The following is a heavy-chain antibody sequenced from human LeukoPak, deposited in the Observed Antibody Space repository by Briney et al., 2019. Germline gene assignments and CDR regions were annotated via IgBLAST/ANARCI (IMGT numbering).Heavy chain of an antibody. CDR2: INPNSGGT. V-gene: IGHV1-2*02. CDR3: ARDSLRCSSTSCFFNWFDP. J-gene: IGHJ5*02. Sequence: GASVKVSCKASGYTFTGYYMHWARQAPGQGLEWMGWINPNSGGTNYAQKFQGRVTMTRDTSISTAYMELSRLRSDDTAVYYCARDSLRCSSTSCFFNWFDPWGQGTLVTVSS. CDR1: GYTFTGYY. D-gene: IGHD2-2*01.